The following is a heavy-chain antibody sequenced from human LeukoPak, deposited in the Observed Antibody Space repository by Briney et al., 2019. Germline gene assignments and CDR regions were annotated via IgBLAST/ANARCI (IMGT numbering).Heavy chain of an antibody. D-gene: IGHD5-12*01. Sequence: GGSLRLSCSVSGFTFSRYAMTWVRQAPGKGLEWVSALGPTGRSTYYADSVKGRFTISRDNSKNTLYVQMNSLRAEDTAVYYCAKEGRVGTIVGRTFDIWGQGTMATVSS. CDR3: AKEGRVGTIVGRTFDI. CDR2: LGPTGRST. CDR1: GFTFSRYA. J-gene: IGHJ3*02. V-gene: IGHV3-23*01.